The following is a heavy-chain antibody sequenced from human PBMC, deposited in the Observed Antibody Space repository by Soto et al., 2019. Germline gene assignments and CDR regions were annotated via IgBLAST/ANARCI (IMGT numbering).Heavy chain of an antibody. CDR2: ISSSISYT. CDR3: ARDRLQVVVPAARYYYYGMDV. D-gene: IGHD2-2*01. J-gene: IGHJ6*02. CDR1: GFTFSDYY. V-gene: IGHV3-11*05. Sequence: LSLSCAASGFTFSDYYMSWIRHAPGKCLEWVSYISSSISYTNYADSVKGRFTISRDNAKNSLYLQMNSLRAEDTAVYYCARDRLQVVVPAARYYYYGMDVWGQGTTVTVSS.